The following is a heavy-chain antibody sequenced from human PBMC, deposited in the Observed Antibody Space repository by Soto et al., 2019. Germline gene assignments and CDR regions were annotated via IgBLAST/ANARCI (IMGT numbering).Heavy chain of an antibody. D-gene: IGHD2-15*01. CDR1: GGTFSSYA. Sequence: QVQLVQSGAEVKKPASSVKVSCKASGGTFSSYAISWVRQAPGQGLEWMGGIIPIFGTANYAQKFQGRVTITADESTSTAYMELSSLRSEDTAVYYCAREGVYCSGGSCSKTFDYWGQGTLVTVSS. J-gene: IGHJ4*02. CDR3: AREGVYCSGGSCSKTFDY. V-gene: IGHV1-69*01. CDR2: IIPIFGTA.